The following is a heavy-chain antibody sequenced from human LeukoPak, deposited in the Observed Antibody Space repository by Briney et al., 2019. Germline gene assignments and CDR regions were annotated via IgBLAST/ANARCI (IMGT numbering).Heavy chain of an antibody. V-gene: IGHV4-59*08. J-gene: IGHJ5*02. D-gene: IGHD6-6*01. CDR2: IFFSGST. CDR1: GASISSDY. CDR3: ARLSSLANIAARGRTWLDP. Sequence: SETLSLTCIVSGASISSDYWSWVRQPPGKGLEWIGYIFFSGSTNYNPSLKSRVTISVDTSKNQFSLKLSSVTAADTAVYYCARLSSLANIAARGRTWLDPWGQGSLVTVSS.